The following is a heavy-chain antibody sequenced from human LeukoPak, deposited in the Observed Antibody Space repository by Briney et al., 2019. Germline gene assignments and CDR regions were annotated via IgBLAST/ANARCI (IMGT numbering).Heavy chain of an antibody. D-gene: IGHD6-19*01. Sequence: ASVKVSCKASGYTFTSYYMHWVRQAPGQGLEWMGIINPSGGSTSYAQKLQGRVIMTTDTSTSTAYMELRSLRSDDTAVYYCAREGTSSGWYLNDAFDIWGQGTMVTVSS. J-gene: IGHJ3*02. V-gene: IGHV1-46*01. CDR3: AREGTSSGWYLNDAFDI. CDR2: INPSGGST. CDR1: GYTFTSYY.